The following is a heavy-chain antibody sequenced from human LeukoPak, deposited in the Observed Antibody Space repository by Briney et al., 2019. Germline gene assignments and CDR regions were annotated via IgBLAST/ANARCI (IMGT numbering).Heavy chain of an antibody. D-gene: IGHD3-10*01. J-gene: IGHJ4*02. CDR1: GGSISGYY. V-gene: IGHV4-59*12. CDR3: ARDPVVELLWFGELFYPPDY. Sequence: SETLSLTCTVSGGSISGYYWTWIPQPPGKGLEWIGYIYYNGNTNYNPSLKNRVTISVDPSKNQFSLTLPSVTTADTAVYYCARDPVVELLWFGELFYPPDYWGQGTLVTVSS. CDR2: IYYNGNT.